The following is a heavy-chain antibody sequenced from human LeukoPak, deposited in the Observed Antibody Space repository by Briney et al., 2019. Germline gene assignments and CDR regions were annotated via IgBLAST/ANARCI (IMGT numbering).Heavy chain of an antibody. CDR2: INPSGGST. Sequence: ASVKVSCKASGYTFTSYYMHWVRQAPGQGLEWMGIINPSGGSTSYAQKFQGRVTMTRDMSTSTVYMELSSLRSEDRAVYYCARDNSVGDTAWWFDPWGQGTLVTVSS. CDR1: GYTFTSYY. V-gene: IGHV1-46*01. J-gene: IGHJ5*02. CDR3: ARDNSVGDTAWWFDP. D-gene: IGHD1-26*01.